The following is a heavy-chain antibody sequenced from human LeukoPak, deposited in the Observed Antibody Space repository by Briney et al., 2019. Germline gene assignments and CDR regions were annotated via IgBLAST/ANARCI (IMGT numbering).Heavy chain of an antibody. Sequence: GGSLRLSCAASGFTFSSSWMTWVRQAPRKGPEWVANIKEDGSEKYYVDSVKGRFTISRDNAANSVYLQMGSLRGEDTAVYYCVRSYDYWGQGTLVTVSS. J-gene: IGHJ4*02. V-gene: IGHV3-7*05. CDR1: GFTFSSSW. CDR3: VRSYDY. CDR2: IKEDGSEK.